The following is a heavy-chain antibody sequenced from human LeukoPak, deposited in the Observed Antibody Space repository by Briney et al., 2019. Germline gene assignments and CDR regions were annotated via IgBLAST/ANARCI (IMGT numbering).Heavy chain of an antibody. J-gene: IGHJ4*02. V-gene: IGHV3-33*01. Sequence: PGRSLRLSCAASGFTFSSYGMHWVRQAPGKGLEWVAAIWYDGSNKYYADSVKGRFTISRDNSKNTLYLQMNSLRAEDTAVYYCAREGSRYYDFWSGLPYWGQGTLVTVSS. CDR1: GFTFSSYG. CDR2: IWYDGSNK. CDR3: AREGSRYYDFWSGLPY. D-gene: IGHD3-3*01.